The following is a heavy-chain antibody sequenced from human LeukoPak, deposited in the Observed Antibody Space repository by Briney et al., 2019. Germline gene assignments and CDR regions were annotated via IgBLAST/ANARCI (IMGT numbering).Heavy chain of an antibody. CDR1: GFTFSNYG. D-gene: IGHD6-6*01. CDR2: ISFDGNNK. CDR3: ARDPKSSGYYYHYMDV. J-gene: IGHJ6*03. V-gene: IGHV3-30*19. Sequence: GGSLRLSCAASGFTFSNYGMYWVRQAPGKGLERVAVISFDGNNKYEADSVKGRFTISRDNSRNTLYLQMNNLRVDDTAVYYCARDPKSSGYYYHYMDVWGKGTTVIVSS.